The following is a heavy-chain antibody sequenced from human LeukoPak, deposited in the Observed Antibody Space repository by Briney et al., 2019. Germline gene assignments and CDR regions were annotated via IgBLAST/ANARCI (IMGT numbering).Heavy chain of an antibody. CDR1: GYTFTSYG. CDR3: ARVHSYYYGSGSYCSDY. Sequence: ASVKVSCKASGYTFTSYGISWVRRAPGQGLEWMGWISAYNGNTNYAQKLQGRVTMTTDTSTSTAYMELRSLRSDDTAVYYCARVHSYYYGSGSYCSDYWGQGTLVTVSS. V-gene: IGHV1-18*01. CDR2: ISAYNGNT. J-gene: IGHJ4*02. D-gene: IGHD3-10*01.